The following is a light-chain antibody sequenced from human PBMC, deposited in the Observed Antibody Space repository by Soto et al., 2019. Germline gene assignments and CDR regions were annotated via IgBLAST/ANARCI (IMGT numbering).Light chain of an antibody. J-gene: IGLJ1*01. V-gene: IGLV2-14*01. CDR2: EVS. CDR3: SSYTSSSTYV. Sequence: QSALTQPASVSGSPGQSITISCTGTNNDLGGYNYVSWYQQHPGKAPKLIIYEVSNRTSGVSNRFSGSKSGNTASLTISGLQAEDEADYYCSSYTSSSTYVFGTGTKVTVL. CDR1: NNDLGGYNY.